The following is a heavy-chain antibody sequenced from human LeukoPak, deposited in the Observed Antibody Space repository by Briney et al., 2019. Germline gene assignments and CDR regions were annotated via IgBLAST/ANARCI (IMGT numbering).Heavy chain of an antibody. CDR2: IYYSGST. CDR3: ARDSPSRWFDP. D-gene: IGHD6-6*01. Sequence: SETLSLTCTVSGGSISSSSYYWGWIRQPPGKGLQWIGSIYYSGSTYYTPSLKSRVTISVDTSKNQFSLKLSSVTAADTAVYYCARDSPSRWFDPWGQGTLVTVSS. J-gene: IGHJ5*02. V-gene: IGHV4-39*01. CDR1: GGSISSSSYY.